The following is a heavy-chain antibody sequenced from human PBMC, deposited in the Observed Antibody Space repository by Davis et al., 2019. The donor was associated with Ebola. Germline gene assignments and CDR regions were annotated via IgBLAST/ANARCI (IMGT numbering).Heavy chain of an antibody. J-gene: IGHJ4*02. CDR2: INQDGSEK. Sequence: GESLKISCAASGFTFSSFWMSWVRQAPGKGLEWVANINQDGSEKYYVDSVKGRFTISRDNAKNSLYLQMNSLSAEDTAVYYCARVIRYTSSWYTSQFDSWGQGTLVTVSS. CDR1: GFTFSSFW. V-gene: IGHV3-7*01. CDR3: ARVIRYTSSWYTSQFDS. D-gene: IGHD6-13*01.